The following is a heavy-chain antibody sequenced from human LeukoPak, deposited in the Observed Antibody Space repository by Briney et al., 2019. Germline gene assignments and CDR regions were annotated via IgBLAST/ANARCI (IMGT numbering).Heavy chain of an antibody. V-gene: IGHV1-69*04. J-gene: IGHJ6*03. CDR1: GGTFSSYT. CDR3: ARELLRYFDRGYYYYYMDV. Sequence: SVKVSCKASGGTFSSYTISWVRQAPGQGLEWMGRIIPILGIANYAQKFQGRVTITADKSTSTAYMELSSLRSEDTAVYYCARELLRYFDRGYYYYYMDVWGKGTTVTVSS. CDR2: IIPILGIA. D-gene: IGHD3-9*01.